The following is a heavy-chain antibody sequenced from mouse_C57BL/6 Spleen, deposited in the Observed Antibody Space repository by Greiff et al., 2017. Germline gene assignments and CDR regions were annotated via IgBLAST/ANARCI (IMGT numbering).Heavy chain of an antibody. Sequence: EVQGVESGGGLVKPGGSLKLSCAASGFTFSDSGMHWVRQAPETGLEWVAYISSGSSTIYYPDTVKGRFTISRDNAKNTLCLQMTSLRSEDTAMYYCARRGLRRDYYAMDYWGQGTSVTVSS. CDR1: GFTFSDSG. D-gene: IGHD2-4*01. CDR3: ARRGLRRDYYAMDY. V-gene: IGHV5-17*01. J-gene: IGHJ4*01. CDR2: ISSGSSTI.